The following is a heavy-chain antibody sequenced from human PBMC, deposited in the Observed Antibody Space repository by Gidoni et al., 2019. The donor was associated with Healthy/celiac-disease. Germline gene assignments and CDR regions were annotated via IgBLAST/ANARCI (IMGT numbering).Heavy chain of an antibody. CDR2: ISYDGSNK. Sequence: QVQLVESGGGVVQPGRSLRLSCAASGFTFSSYAMHWVRQAPGKGLEWVAVISYDGSNKYYADSVKGRFTISRDNSKNTLYLQMNSLRAEDTAVYYCARDMVHTAMVFVSYAFDIWGQGTMVTVSS. J-gene: IGHJ3*02. V-gene: IGHV3-30-3*01. CDR1: GFTFSSYA. D-gene: IGHD5-18*01. CDR3: ARDMVHTAMVFVSYAFDI.